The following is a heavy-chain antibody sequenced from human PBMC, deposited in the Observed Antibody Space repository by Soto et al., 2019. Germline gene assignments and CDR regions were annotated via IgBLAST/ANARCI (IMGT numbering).Heavy chain of an antibody. CDR3: VSRGDIDTASFDF. D-gene: IGHD5-12*01. CDR1: GFTLSGSA. Sequence: EVQLVESGGGLVQPGGSLKLSCAASGFTLSGSAVHWVRQAAGKGLEWVGRIRTKPNNYVTAYVASVNGRFTISRDDSENTVYLQMSRLKTEDTAVYYCVSRGDIDTASFDFWGQGTLVTVSS. V-gene: IGHV3-73*02. J-gene: IGHJ4*02. CDR2: IRTKPNNYVT.